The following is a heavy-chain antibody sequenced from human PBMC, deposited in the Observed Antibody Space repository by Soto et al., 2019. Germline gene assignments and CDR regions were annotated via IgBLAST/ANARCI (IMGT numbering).Heavy chain of an antibody. CDR1: GGTFSSYA. CDR2: IIPIFGTA. V-gene: IGHV1-69*13. D-gene: IGHD3-3*02. CDR3: ARDQRPIFGVVGDYYGMDV. J-gene: IGHJ6*02. Sequence: GASVKVSCKASGGTFSSYAISWVRQAPGQGLEWMGGIIPIFGTANYAQKFQGRVTITADESTSTAYMELSSLRSEGTAVYYCARDQRPIFGVVGDYYGMDVWGQGTTVTVSS.